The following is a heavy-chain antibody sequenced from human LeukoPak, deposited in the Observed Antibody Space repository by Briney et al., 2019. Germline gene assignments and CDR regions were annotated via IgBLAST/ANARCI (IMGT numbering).Heavy chain of an antibody. D-gene: IGHD3-16*02. Sequence: SETLSLTCTVSGGSIGTYYWSWIRQSPGKGLEWIGYIYVTGTRYNPYLQSRVTISVERSRNQFFLKMSSVTAADTAVYYCARDIGGGIEDMDVRGKGTKVIVSS. CDR1: GGSIGTYY. V-gene: IGHV4-4*09. CDR3: ARDIGGGIEDMDV. J-gene: IGHJ6*03. CDR2: IYVTGT.